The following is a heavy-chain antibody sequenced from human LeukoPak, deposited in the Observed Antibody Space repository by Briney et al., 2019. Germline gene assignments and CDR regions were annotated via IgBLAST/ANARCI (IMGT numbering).Heavy chain of an antibody. CDR3: ARHVWLQPFDY. Sequence: PSETLSLTCSVSGGSISSGGYYWSWIRQHPGKGLEWIGYIYYSGSTYYNPSLKSRVTISVDTSKNQFSLKLSSVTAADTAVYYCARHVWLQPFDYWGQGTLVTVSS. V-gene: IGHV4-31*03. CDR2: IYYSGST. J-gene: IGHJ4*02. CDR1: GGSISSGGYY. D-gene: IGHD3-9*01.